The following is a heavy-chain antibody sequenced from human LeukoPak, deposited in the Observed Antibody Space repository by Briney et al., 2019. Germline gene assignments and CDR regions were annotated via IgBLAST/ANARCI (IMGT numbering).Heavy chain of an antibody. Sequence: ASVKVSCKASGYTFTSYGISWVRQAPGQGLEWMGWISAYNGNTNYAQKLQGRVTMTTDTSTSTAYMELRSLRSDDTAVYYCVSTYYDILTGYSYYFDYWGQGTLVTVSS. J-gene: IGHJ4*02. CDR3: VSTYYDILTGYSYYFDY. CDR1: GYTFTSYG. CDR2: ISAYNGNT. V-gene: IGHV1-18*01. D-gene: IGHD3-9*01.